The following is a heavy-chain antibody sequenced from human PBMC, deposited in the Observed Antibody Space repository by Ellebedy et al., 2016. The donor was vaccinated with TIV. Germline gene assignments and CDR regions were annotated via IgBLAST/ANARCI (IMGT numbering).Heavy chain of an antibody. D-gene: IGHD2-15*01. CDR1: GFTFSSYA. Sequence: GGSLRLXXAASGFTFSSYAMSWVRQAPGKGLEWVSAISGSGGSTYYADSVKGRFTISRDNSKNTLYLQMNSLRAEDTAVYYCAKCSGSYYYYYGMDVWGQGTTVTVSS. CDR3: AKCSGSYYYYYGMDV. J-gene: IGHJ6*02. CDR2: ISGSGGST. V-gene: IGHV3-23*01.